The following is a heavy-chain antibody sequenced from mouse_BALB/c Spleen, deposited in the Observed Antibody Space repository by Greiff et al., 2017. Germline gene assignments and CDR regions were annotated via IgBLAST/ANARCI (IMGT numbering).Heavy chain of an antibody. Sequence: EVQLQQSGAELVRSGASVKLSCTASGFNIKDYYMHWVKQRPEQGLEWIGWIDPENGDTEYAPKFQGKATMTADTSSNTAYLQLSSLTSEDTAVYYCNAWESLFAYWGQGTLVTVSA. J-gene: IGHJ3*01. CDR1: GFNIKDYY. D-gene: IGHD4-1*01. CDR3: NAWESLFAY. CDR2: IDPENGDT. V-gene: IGHV14-4*02.